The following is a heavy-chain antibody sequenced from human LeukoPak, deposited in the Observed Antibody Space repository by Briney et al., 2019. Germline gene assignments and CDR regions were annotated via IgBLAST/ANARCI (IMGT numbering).Heavy chain of an antibody. CDR2: INHSGST. V-gene: IGHV4-34*01. CDR1: GGSFSGYY. D-gene: IGHD4-17*01. CDR3: ARGNNGDRPPDAFDI. Sequence: SETLSLTCAVYGGSFSGYYWSWIRQPPGKGLEWIGEINHSGSTNYNPSLKSRVTISVDTSKDQFSLKLSSVTAADTAVYYCARGNNGDRPPDAFDIWGQGTMVTVSS. J-gene: IGHJ3*02.